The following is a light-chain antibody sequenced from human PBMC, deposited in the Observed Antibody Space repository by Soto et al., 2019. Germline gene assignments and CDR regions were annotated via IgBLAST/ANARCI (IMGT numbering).Light chain of an antibody. Sequence: EIVLTQSPATLSLSPGERATLSCRASQSVSSYLAWYQQKPGQAPRLLIYDVSNRATGIPARFSGSGSGTDFTLTISSLEPEDFAVYYCQQRSNWAGTFGQGTKVEIK. J-gene: IGKJ1*01. CDR2: DVS. V-gene: IGKV3-11*01. CDR3: QQRSNWAGT. CDR1: QSVSSY.